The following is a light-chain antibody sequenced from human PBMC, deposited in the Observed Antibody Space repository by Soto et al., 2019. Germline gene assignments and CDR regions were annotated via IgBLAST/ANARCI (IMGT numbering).Light chain of an antibody. CDR2: GAS. CDR1: ESISSF. Sequence: DIQMTQSPSTLSASVGDRVTITCRASESISSFLIWYQQTPGKAPKVLIYGASSLQTGVPSRFSGSGSGTDFTLTIDSLQAEDFAIYYCQQSYSARWTFGQGTKVEIK. CDR3: QQSYSARWT. V-gene: IGKV1-39*01. J-gene: IGKJ1*01.